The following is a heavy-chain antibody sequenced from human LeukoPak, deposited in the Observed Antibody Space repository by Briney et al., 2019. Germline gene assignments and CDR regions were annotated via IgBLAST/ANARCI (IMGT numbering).Heavy chain of an antibody. CDR2: ISGSGGST. Sequence: PRGSLRLSCAASGFTFSSYAMSWVRQAPGKGLEWVSAISGSGGSTYYADSVKGRFTISRDNAKNSLYLQMNSLRAEDTAVYFCARDLSGYNSYWGQGTLVTVSS. CDR3: ARDLSGYNSY. V-gene: IGHV3-23*01. D-gene: IGHD1-14*01. CDR1: GFTFSSYA. J-gene: IGHJ4*02.